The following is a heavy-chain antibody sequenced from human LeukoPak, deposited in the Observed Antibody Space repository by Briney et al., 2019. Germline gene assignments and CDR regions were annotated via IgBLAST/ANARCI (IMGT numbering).Heavy chain of an antibody. CDR3: AKEYCSGGRCYSVFDS. D-gene: IGHD2-15*01. V-gene: IGHV1-2*02. CDR1: GYSFIDYY. Sequence: ASVRVSCTPSGYSFIDYYLHWVRQAPGQGLEWMGWINPDSGGTNYAQKFQGRVTMTRDTSISSAYMELSRLRSDDTAVYYCAKEYCSGGRCYSVFDSWGQGTLVTVSS. CDR2: INPDSGGT. J-gene: IGHJ4*02.